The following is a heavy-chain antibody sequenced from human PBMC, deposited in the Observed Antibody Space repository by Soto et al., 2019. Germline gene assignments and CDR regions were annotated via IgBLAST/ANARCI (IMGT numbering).Heavy chain of an antibody. CDR3: ARHVAFPYYGAGSFYYFDQ. V-gene: IGHV4-30-4*01. CDR1: GGSISSGDYY. D-gene: IGHD3-10*01. J-gene: IGHJ4*02. Sequence: TLSLTCTVSGGSISSGDYYWSWIRQPPGKGLEWIGYIYYSGSTYYNPSLKSRVTISVDTSKNQFSLKLSSVTAADTAVYHCARHVAFPYYGAGSFYYFDQWGQGALVTVSS. CDR2: IYYSGST.